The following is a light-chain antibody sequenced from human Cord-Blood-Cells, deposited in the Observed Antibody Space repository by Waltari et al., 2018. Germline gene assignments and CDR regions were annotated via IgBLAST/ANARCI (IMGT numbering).Light chain of an antibody. V-gene: IGLV2-14*01. CDR3: SSYTSSSTYV. J-gene: IGLJ1*01. CDR2: DVS. CDR1: SSDVGGYNY. Sequence: QSALTQPASVSGSPGQSITISCTGTSSDVGGYNYVSWYQQNPGKAPKLMIYDVSNRPSGFSNRFSGSKSGTTASLTISGLQADDEADYYCSSYTSSSTYVFGTGTKVTVL.